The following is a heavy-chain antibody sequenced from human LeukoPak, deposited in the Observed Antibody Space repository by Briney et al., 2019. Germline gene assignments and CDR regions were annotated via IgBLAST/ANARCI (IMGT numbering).Heavy chain of an antibody. CDR2: IYYSGST. CDR1: GGSISSYY. Sequence: SETLSLTCTVSGGSISSYYWSWLRQPPGKGLEWGRYIYYSGSTNYNPSLKSRVTISVDTSKNQFSLKLSSVTAADTAVYYCARGFGAVARRRFDYWGQGTLVTVSS. J-gene: IGHJ4*02. V-gene: IGHV4-59*01. D-gene: IGHD4-23*01. CDR3: ARGFGAVARRRFDY.